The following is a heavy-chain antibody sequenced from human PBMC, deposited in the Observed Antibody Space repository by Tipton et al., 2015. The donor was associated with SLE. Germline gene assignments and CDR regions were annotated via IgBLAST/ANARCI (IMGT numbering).Heavy chain of an antibody. CDR1: GFTVSSNY. Sequence: VQLVQSGGGLVQPGGSLRLSCAASGFTVSSNYMSWARQAPGKGLEWVSVLYSGGTTYYADSVKGRFTISRHNSKNTPYLQMNSLRPEDTAVYYCARIPNSSDWGLYFDLWGRGTLVTVSS. V-gene: IGHV3-53*04. CDR3: ARIPNSSDWGLYFDL. J-gene: IGHJ2*01. D-gene: IGHD6-19*01. CDR2: LYSGGTT.